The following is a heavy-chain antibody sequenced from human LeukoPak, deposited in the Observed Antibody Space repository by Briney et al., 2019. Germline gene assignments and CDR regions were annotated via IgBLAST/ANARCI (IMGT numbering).Heavy chain of an antibody. CDR1: GLTFSSYW. CDR2: INSDGSST. J-gene: IGHJ6*02. Sequence: GGSLGLSCAASGLTFSSYWMHWVRQAPGKGLVWVSRINSDGSSTSYADSVKGRFTISRDNAKNTLYLQMNSLRAEDTAVYYCARGPDDSQLAFYYYYGMDVWGQGTTVTVSS. D-gene: IGHD6-6*01. V-gene: IGHV3-74*01. CDR3: ARGPDDSQLAFYYYYGMDV.